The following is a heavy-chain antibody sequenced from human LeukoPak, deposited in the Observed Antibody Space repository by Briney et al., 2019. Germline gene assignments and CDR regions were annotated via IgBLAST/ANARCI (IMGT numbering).Heavy chain of an antibody. D-gene: IGHD6-6*01. CDR3: ARRGRIAARPTNENWFDP. CDR2: MNPNSGNT. V-gene: IGHV1-8*01. Sequence: GASVKVSCKASGYTFTSYDINWVRQATGQGLEWMGWMNPNSGNTGYAQKFQDRVTMTRNTSISTAYMELSSLRSEDTAVYYCARRGRIAARPTNENWFDPWGQGTLVTVSS. CDR1: GYTFTSYD. J-gene: IGHJ5*02.